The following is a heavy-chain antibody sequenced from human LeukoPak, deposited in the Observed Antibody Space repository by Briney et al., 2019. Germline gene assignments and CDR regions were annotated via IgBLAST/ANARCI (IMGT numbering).Heavy chain of an antibody. D-gene: IGHD3-10*01. CDR3: ARDGSGTYYYYMDV. V-gene: IGHV4-4*07. CDR1: GGSVSSYY. Sequence: PSETLSLTCTVSGGSVSSYYWSWIRQPAGKGLEWIGRIYTSGSTNYNPSLKSRVTMSVDTSKNQFSLKLSSVTAADTAVYYCARDGSGTYYYYMDVWGKGTTVTVSS. CDR2: IYTSGST. J-gene: IGHJ6*03.